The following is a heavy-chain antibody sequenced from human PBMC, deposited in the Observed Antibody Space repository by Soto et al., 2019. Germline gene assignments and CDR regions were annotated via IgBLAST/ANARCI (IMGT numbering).Heavy chain of an antibody. CDR2: MRHSGGT. CDR3: ARVERGTATTVVDAFDI. D-gene: IGHD1-1*01. J-gene: IGHJ3*02. V-gene: IGHV4-59*02. CDR1: GDSVTSHY. Sequence: SETLSLTCSFSGDSVTSHYLTWIRQSPEKGLEWIGDMRHSGGTHYNPSLKSRVTISVDTSKNQFSLKMSSVTAADTALYYCARVERGTATTVVDAFDIWGPGTMVTVSS.